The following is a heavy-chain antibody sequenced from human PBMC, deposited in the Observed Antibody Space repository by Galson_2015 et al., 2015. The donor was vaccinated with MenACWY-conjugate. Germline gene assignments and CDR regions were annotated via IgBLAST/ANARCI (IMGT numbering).Heavy chain of an antibody. D-gene: IGHD1-26*01. V-gene: IGHV4-34*01. CDR2: INHSGST. Sequence: SETLSLTCAVYGGSFSGYYWSWIRQPPGKGLEWIGEINHSGSTNYNPSLKSRVTISVDTSKNQFSLKLSSVTAADTAVYYCARGSMYSGQNIWGQGTMVTVSS. CDR3: ARGSMYSGQNI. CDR1: GGSFSGYY. J-gene: IGHJ3*02.